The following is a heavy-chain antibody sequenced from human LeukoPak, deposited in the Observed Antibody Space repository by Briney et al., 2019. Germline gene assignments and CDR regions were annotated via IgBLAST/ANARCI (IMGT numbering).Heavy chain of an antibody. CDR2: IYYSGNT. Sequence: SETLSLTCTVSGVSISSSNSYWGWIRQPPGEGLEWIGSIYYSGNTYYNASLKSQVSISIDTSKNRFSLKLTSVTAADTAVYYCAGQTGSGLFILPGGQGTLVTVSS. D-gene: IGHD3/OR15-3a*01. CDR3: AGQTGSGLFILP. J-gene: IGHJ4*02. V-gene: IGHV4-39*01. CDR1: GVSISSSNSY.